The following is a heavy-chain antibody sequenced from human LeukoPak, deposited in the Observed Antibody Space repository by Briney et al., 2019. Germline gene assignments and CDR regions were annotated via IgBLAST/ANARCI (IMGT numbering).Heavy chain of an antibody. CDR2: ISYSGST. CDR1: GGSVSSGSYN. J-gene: IGHJ4*02. CDR3: AKGGVAPAAIEIGFDY. Sequence: SETLSLTCTVSGGSVSSGSYNWSWIRQPPGKGLKWIGYISYSGSTNYNPSLKSRVTISVDTSKNQFSLKLSSVTAADTAVYYCAKGGVAPAAIEIGFDYWGQGTLVTVSS. D-gene: IGHD2-2*02. V-gene: IGHV4-61*01.